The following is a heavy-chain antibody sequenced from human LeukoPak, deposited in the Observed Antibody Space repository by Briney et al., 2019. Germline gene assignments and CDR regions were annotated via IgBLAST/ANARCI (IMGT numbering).Heavy chain of an antibody. Sequence: GASVKVSCKASGYTFTGYYMHWVRQAPGQGLEWMGWINPNRGGTNYAQKFQGRVTMTRDTSISTAYMELSRLRSDDTAVYYCARTSDLWGETDYWGQGTLVTVSS. D-gene: IGHD3-16*01. CDR1: GYTFTGYY. CDR2: INPNRGGT. J-gene: IGHJ4*02. V-gene: IGHV1-2*02. CDR3: ARTSDLWGETDY.